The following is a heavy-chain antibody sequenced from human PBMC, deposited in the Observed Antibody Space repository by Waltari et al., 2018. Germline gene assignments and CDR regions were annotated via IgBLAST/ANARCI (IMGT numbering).Heavy chain of an antibody. CDR1: GFSLSTSGVG. J-gene: IGHJ6*02. CDR3: ARVGYCSGGSCYSRFHPYYYYGMDV. CDR2: IYWNDDK. D-gene: IGHD2-15*01. V-gene: IGHV2-5*01. Sequence: QITLKESGPTLVKPTQTLTLTCTFSGFSLSTSGVGVGWIRQPPGKALEWLALIYWNDDKRYSTSLKSRLTITKDTSKNQVVLTMTNMDPVDTATYYCARVGYCSGGSCYSRFHPYYYYGMDVWGQGTTVTVSS.